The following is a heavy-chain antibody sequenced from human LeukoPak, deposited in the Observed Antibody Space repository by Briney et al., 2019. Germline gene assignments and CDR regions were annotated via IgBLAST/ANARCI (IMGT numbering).Heavy chain of an antibody. D-gene: IGHD2-2*02. Sequence: SETLSLTCTVSGGSISSYYWSWIRQPPGKGLEWIGYIYYSGSTNYNPSLKSRVTISVDTSKNQFSLKLSSVTAADTAVYYCAREGGGAAPIDYWGQGTLVTVSS. CDR3: AREGGGAAPIDY. CDR2: IYYSGST. CDR1: GGSISSYY. J-gene: IGHJ4*02. V-gene: IGHV4-59*01.